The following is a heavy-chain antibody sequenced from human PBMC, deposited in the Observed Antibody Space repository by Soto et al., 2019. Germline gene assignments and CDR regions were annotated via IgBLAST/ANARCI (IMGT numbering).Heavy chain of an antibody. V-gene: IGHV4-30-4*01. J-gene: IGHJ3*02. D-gene: IGHD3-9*01. CDR1: GGSISSGDYY. CDR3: ARGADILTGYTKTDAFDI. CDR2: IYYSGST. Sequence: QVQLQESGPGLVKPSQTLSLTCTVSGGSISSGDYYWSWIRQPPGKGLEWIGYIYYSGSTYYNPSLKSRVTISVDTSKNQFSLKLRSVTAADTAVYYCARGADILTGYTKTDAFDIWGQGTMVTVSS.